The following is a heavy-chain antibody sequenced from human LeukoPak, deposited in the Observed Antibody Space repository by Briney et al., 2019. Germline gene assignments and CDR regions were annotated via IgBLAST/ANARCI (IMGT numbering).Heavy chain of an antibody. CDR3: AREVGGDGDYFDY. V-gene: IGHV4-31*02. D-gene: IGHD3-16*01. Sequence: SETLSLTCTVSGGSISRNNYYWSWIRQHPVKGLEWIGYIHYSGSTYYKPSLKSRLTISVDTSKNQFSLKLSSVTAADTAVYYCAREVGGDGDYFDYWGQGTLVTVSS. J-gene: IGHJ4*02. CDR2: IHYSGST. CDR1: GGSISRNNYY.